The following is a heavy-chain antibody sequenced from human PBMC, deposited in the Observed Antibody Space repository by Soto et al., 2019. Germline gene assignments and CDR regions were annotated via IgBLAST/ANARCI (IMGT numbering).Heavy chain of an antibody. CDR3: ARGQWEDYVY. D-gene: IGHD1-26*01. V-gene: IGHV4-34*01. J-gene: IGHJ4*02. CDR2: INHSGST. CDR1: GGSFSGYY. Sequence: SETLSLTCAVYGGSFSGYYWSWIRQPPGKGLEWIGEINHSGSTNYNPSLKSRVTISVDTSKNQFSLKLSSVTAADTAVYYCARGQWEDYVYWGQGTMGTVSS.